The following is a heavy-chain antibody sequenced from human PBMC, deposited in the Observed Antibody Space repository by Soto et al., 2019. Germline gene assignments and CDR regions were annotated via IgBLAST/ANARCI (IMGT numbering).Heavy chain of an antibody. CDR3: TRGIASSSLVTFDV. Sequence: EVQLVESGGGLVKPGGSLRLSCAASGFTFSRYIMHWVRQAPGQGLEWIATISSTSTNIYYADSVKGRITISRDNPKNSLSLQMDSLRHEDTAVYYCTRGIASSSLVTFDVWGQGTMVTVSP. V-gene: IGHV3-21*01. J-gene: IGHJ3*01. D-gene: IGHD2-21*01. CDR2: ISSTSTNI. CDR1: GFTFSRYI.